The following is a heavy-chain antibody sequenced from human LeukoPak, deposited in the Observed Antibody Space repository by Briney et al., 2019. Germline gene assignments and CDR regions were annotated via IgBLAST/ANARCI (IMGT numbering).Heavy chain of an antibody. D-gene: IGHD3-22*01. CDR2: IYHSGST. V-gene: IGHV4-38-2*02. CDR3: AREIIDYYYDSSGYYHSAGLDF. CDR1: GGSIISGYY. Sequence: SQSLSLTCTVSGGSIISGYYWGWIRQPPGKGLEWIGSIYHSGSTYHNPSLKSRVTISVDTSKNQFSLKLSSVTAADTAVYYCAREIIDYYYDSSGYYHSAGLDFWGQGTLVTVSS. J-gene: IGHJ4*02.